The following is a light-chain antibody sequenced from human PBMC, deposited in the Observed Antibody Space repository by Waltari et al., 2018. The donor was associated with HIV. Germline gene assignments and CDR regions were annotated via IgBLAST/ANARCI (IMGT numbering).Light chain of an antibody. J-gene: IGLJ1*01. V-gene: IGLV2-11*01. Sequence: QSALTQPPSVSGSPGQSVTISCTGSSDAIGSYNFVSWYQQYPRKAPKLIIFDVNPRPSGVPERFSGSKSGNTASLTISGLQTADEADYFCCAYAAGHVTYVFGSGTAVAVL. CDR3: CAYAAGHVTYV. CDR2: DVN. CDR1: SDAIGSYNF.